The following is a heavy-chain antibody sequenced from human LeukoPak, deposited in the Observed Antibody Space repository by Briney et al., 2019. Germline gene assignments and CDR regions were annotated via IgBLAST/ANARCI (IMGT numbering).Heavy chain of an antibody. CDR1: GFTFTNYG. D-gene: IGHD2-2*02. V-gene: IGHV3-21*01. Sequence: GGSLRLSCSASGFTFTNYGMSWVRQAPGKGLEWVSSISSSSSYIYYADSVKGRFTISRDNAKNSLYLQMNSLRAEDTAVYYCARMRAIVPAAIGYYYYYMDVWGKGTTVTVSS. J-gene: IGHJ6*03. CDR3: ARMRAIVPAAIGYYYYYMDV. CDR2: ISSSSSYI.